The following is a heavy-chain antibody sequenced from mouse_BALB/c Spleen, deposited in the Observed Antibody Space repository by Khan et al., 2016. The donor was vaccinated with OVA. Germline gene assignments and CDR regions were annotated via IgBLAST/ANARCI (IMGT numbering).Heavy chain of an antibody. V-gene: IGHV1S135*01. Sequence: VQLQQSGPELMKPGASVKISCKASGYSFTTYYIHWVLQSHGKSLDWIGYIDPFSGDTTYNQKFKGKATLTVDKSSSTAYIHLNNLTSEDSAVYYCTRHGYVAGFTYWGQGTLVTGSA. D-gene: IGHD2-2*01. J-gene: IGHJ3*01. CDR2: IDPFSGDT. CDR3: TRHGYVAGFTY. CDR1: GYSFTTYY.